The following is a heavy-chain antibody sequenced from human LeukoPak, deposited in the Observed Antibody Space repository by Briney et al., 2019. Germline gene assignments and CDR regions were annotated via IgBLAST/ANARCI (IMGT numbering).Heavy chain of an antibody. CDR1: GGTFSSYA. J-gene: IGHJ4*02. D-gene: IGHD1-26*01. Sequence: SVKVSCKASGGTFSSYAISWVRQAPGQGLEWMGGIIPIFGTANYAQKFQGRVTMTRDMSTSTVYMELSSLRSEDTAVYYCARERSGSLIKRFDYWGQGTLVTVSS. V-gene: IGHV1-69*05. CDR2: IIPIFGTA. CDR3: ARERSGSLIKRFDY.